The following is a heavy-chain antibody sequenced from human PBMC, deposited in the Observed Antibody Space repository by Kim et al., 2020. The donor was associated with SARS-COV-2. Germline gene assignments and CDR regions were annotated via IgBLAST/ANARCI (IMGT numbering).Heavy chain of an antibody. V-gene: IGHV1-8*01. CDR3: ARGLGYYGSGSY. Sequence: GYAQKFRGRVTMTRNTSISTAYMELSSLRSEDTAVYYCARGLGYYGSGSYWGQGTLVTVSS. J-gene: IGHJ4*02. D-gene: IGHD3-10*01.